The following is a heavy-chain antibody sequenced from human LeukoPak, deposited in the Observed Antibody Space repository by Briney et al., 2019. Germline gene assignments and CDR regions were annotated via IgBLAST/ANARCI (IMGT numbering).Heavy chain of an antibody. CDR1: GYTLTDYY. D-gene: IGHD1-26*01. CDR2: INCKSGGT. J-gene: IGHJ1*01. V-gene: IGHV1-2*02. CDR3: ARGGSVVHPPEYTHH. Sequence: GASAKVSCKPSGYTLTDYYIHWVRQAPGQGLEWMGWINCKSGGTKYAPKFDGRVTMSRATSINTAFMELTSLTVDDTALYYCARGGSVVHPPEYTHHWGQGTLVTVSS.